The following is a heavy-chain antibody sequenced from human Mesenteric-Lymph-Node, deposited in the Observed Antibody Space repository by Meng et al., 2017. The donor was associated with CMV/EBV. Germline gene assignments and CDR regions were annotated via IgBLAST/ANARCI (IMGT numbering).Heavy chain of an antibody. CDR2: INPNSGGT. V-gene: IGHV1-2*02. CDR3: AKEGEHQLGEIEF. Sequence: ASVKVSCKGSGYTFTGDYIHWVRQAPGQGPEWMGWINPNSGGTKYAQKFQGRVTMTRDTSASTAYMDLSRLKSDDTAVYYCAKEGEHQLGEIEFWGQGTLVTVSS. CDR1: GYTFTGDY. J-gene: IGHJ4*02. D-gene: IGHD6-13*01.